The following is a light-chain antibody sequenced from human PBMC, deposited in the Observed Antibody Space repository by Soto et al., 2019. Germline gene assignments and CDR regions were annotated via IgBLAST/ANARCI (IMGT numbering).Light chain of an antibody. CDR2: AAS. Sequence: IQMTQSPTSLSASVGDRVTITCRASQYIRNFVAWYQQKPGKAPKLLIYAASTLQSGVPSRFSGSGSGTDFTLTINSLQPEDVATYYCQKYSSVPVFGPGTKVEIK. V-gene: IGKV1-27*01. CDR1: QYIRNF. J-gene: IGKJ3*01. CDR3: QKYSSVPV.